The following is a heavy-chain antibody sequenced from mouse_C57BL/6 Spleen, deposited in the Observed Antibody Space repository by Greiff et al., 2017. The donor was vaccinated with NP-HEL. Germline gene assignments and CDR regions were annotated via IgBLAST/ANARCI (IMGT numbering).Heavy chain of an antibody. CDR1: GYAFSSSW. CDR3: ARQFGSSYGYAMDY. CDR2: IYPGDGDT. J-gene: IGHJ4*01. V-gene: IGHV1-82*01. Sequence: QVQLQQSGPELVKPGASVKISCKASGYAFSSSWMNWVKQRPGKGLEWIGRIYPGDGDTNYNGKFKGKATLTADKSSSTAYMQLSSLTSEDSAVYFCARQFGSSYGYAMDYWGQGTSVTVSS. D-gene: IGHD1-1*01.